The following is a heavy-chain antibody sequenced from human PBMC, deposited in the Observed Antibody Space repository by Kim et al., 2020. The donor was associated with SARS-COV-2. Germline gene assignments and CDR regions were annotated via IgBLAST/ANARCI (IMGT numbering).Heavy chain of an antibody. CDR3: ARLVTRLGELSPI. CDR2: IYYSGST. CDR1: GGSITTSFYY. Sequence: SETLSLTCTVSGGSITTSFYYWGWIRQPPGKGLEWIANIYYSGSTYYNPSLKSRVTISVDTSKNQFSLKLNSVTAADTAVYYCARLVTRLGELSPIWGQGTLVTVSS. V-gene: IGHV4-39*01. D-gene: IGHD3-16*02. J-gene: IGHJ4*02.